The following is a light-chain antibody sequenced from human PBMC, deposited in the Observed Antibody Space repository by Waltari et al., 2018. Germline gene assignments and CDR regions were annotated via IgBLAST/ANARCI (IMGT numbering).Light chain of an antibody. Sequence: EVVLTQSPATLSLSPGERATLSCRASQSVGGELAWYQQKAGQAPRLLIYDASNRATGISDRFSGSGSGTDFALTISSLEPEDVAVYFCQQRSNWPPITFGQGTRLEIK. CDR3: QQRSNWPPIT. CDR2: DAS. J-gene: IGKJ5*01. V-gene: IGKV3-11*01. CDR1: QSVGGE.